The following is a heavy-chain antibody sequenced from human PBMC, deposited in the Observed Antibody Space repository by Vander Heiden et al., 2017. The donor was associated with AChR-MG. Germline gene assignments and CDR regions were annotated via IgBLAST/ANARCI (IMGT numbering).Heavy chain of an antibody. Sequence: QVQLVESGGGVVQPVRSLRLAGAASGFTFSSYGMHWVRQAPGKGLEWVAVISYDGSNKYYADSVKGRFTISRDNSKNTLYLQMNSLRAEDTAVYYCANFCSSTSCRFDYWGQGTLVTVSS. J-gene: IGHJ4*02. CDR1: GFTFSSYG. CDR2: ISYDGSNK. V-gene: IGHV3-30*18. CDR3: ANFCSSTSCRFDY. D-gene: IGHD2-2*01.